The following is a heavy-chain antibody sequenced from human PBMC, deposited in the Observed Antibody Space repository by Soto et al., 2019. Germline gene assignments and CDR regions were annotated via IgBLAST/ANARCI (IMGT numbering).Heavy chain of an antibody. CDR3: AREDDGGDRDYYGLDV. J-gene: IGHJ6*02. D-gene: IGHD2-21*02. CDR2: IYYSGSI. V-gene: IGHV4-30-4*08. Sequence: QVQLQQSGPGLVKPSQTLSLTCTVSGGSISSDNYHWTWIRQSPGKGLEGIGYIYYSGSIFYNPSFKSRVTISVDTSKNQFSLQLSSVTAADTAVYFCAREDDGGDRDYYGLDVWGQGTTVTVSS. CDR1: GGSISSDNYH.